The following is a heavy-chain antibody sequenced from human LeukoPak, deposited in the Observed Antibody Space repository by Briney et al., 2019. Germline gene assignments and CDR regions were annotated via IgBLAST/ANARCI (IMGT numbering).Heavy chain of an antibody. CDR2: IYNGRNT. V-gene: IGHV4-59*08. CDR1: GASTSSRC. J-gene: IGHJ4*02. D-gene: IGHD6-19*01. CDR3: AQTTGWPGFDF. Sequence: SETLSLTCSASGASTSSRCWSWIRQSPGRTLEWIGHIYNGRNTKYNPSLTSRVTISVDTSKNQFSLRMTSVTAADTAIYYCAQTTGWPGFDFWGPGALVTVSS.